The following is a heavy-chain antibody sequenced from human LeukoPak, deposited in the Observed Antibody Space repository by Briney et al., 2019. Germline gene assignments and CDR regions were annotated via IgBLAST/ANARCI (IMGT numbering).Heavy chain of an antibody. Sequence: ASVKVSRKASGYTFTSYAMNWVRQAPGQGLEWLGWINPKNGDIKYSQKFQGRVSMTRDTSISTAYYCVRNPITMLVDIIDGEDAVWFDPWGQGTLVTVSS. CDR3: EDAVWFDP. CDR1: GYTFTSYA. CDR2: INPKNGDI. D-gene: IGHD3-10*01. V-gene: IGHV1-2*02. J-gene: IGHJ5*02.